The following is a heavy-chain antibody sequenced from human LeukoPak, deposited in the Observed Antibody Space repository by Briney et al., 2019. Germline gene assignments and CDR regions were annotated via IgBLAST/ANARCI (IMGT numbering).Heavy chain of an antibody. CDR3: ARDQGAWGYGYNFDY. CDR1: GFTFSSYG. D-gene: IGHD3-16*01. V-gene: IGHV3-30*03. J-gene: IGHJ4*02. Sequence: GRSLRLSCAASGFTFSSYGMHWVRQAPGKGLEWVAVISYDGSNKYYADSVKGRFTISRDNSKNTLYLQMNSLRAEDTAVYYCARDQGAWGYGYNFDYWGQGTLVTVSS. CDR2: ISYDGSNK.